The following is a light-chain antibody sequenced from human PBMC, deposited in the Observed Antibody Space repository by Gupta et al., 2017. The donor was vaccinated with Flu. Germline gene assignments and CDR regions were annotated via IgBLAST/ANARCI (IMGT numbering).Light chain of an antibody. Sequence: HSALTRLPPVSGPLGQSITISCTGTSSDVGSYNLVSWYQQHPGKAPKLMIYEGSKRPSGVSNRFSGSKSGNTASLTISGLQAEDEADYYCCSYAGSSIYVFGVGTKFTVL. CDR2: EGS. J-gene: IGLJ3*02. V-gene: IGLV2-23*01. CDR1: SSDVGSYNL. CDR3: CSYAGSSIYV.